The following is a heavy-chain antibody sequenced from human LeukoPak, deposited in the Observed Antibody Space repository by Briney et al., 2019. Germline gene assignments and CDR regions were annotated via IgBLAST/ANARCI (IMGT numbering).Heavy chain of an antibody. CDR1: GGTFSSYA. CDR2: IIPILGIA. CDR3: ARESVYYGSGSYYKNPSYFDY. V-gene: IGHV1-69*04. D-gene: IGHD3-10*01. Sequence: ASVKVSCKASGGTFSSYAISWVRQAPGQGLEWMGRIIPILGIANYAQKFQGRVTITADKSTSTAYMELSSLRSEDTAVYYCARESVYYGSGSYYKNPSYFDYWGQGTLVTVSS. J-gene: IGHJ4*02.